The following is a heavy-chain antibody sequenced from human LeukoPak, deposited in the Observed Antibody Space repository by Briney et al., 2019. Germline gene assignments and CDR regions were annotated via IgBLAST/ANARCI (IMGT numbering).Heavy chain of an antibody. D-gene: IGHD5-12*01. J-gene: IGHJ4*02. Sequence: GGSLRLSCAASGFTFSSYWMHWVRQTPEKGLVWVSRIDTDGSSTIYADSVKGRFTISRDNAKNTLFLQMNSLRADDTAVYYCTRGYVGIDYWGQGTLSPSPQ. CDR3: TRGYVGIDY. V-gene: IGHV3-74*01. CDR2: IDTDGSST. CDR1: GFTFSSYW.